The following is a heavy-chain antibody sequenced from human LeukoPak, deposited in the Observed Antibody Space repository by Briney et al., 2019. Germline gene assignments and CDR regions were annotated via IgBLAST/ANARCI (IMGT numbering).Heavy chain of an antibody. CDR1: GFTFSSYS. V-gene: IGHV3-48*01. Sequence: GGSLRLSCTASGFTFSSYSMNWVRQAPGKGLEWVSYISSSSSTIYYADSVKGRFTISRDNAKNSLYLQMNSLRAEDTAVYYCARDIGGSYYWYFDLWGRGTLVTVSS. CDR2: ISSSSSTI. D-gene: IGHD1-26*01. CDR3: ARDIGGSYYWYFDL. J-gene: IGHJ2*01.